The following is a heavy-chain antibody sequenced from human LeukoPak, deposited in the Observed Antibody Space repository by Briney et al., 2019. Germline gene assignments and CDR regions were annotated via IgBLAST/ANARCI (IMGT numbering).Heavy chain of an antibody. CDR1: GFTFSSYE. J-gene: IGHJ3*02. D-gene: IGHD3-22*01. CDR3: AREATYFYDSSGSTHLLGDAFDI. Sequence: GGSLRLSCAASGFTFSSYEMNWVRQAPGKGLEWVSYISSSGSTIYYADSVKGRFTIPRDNAKNSLYLQMNSPRAEDTAVYYCAREATYFYDSSGSTHLLGDAFDIWGQGTMVTVSS. V-gene: IGHV3-48*03. CDR2: ISSSGSTI.